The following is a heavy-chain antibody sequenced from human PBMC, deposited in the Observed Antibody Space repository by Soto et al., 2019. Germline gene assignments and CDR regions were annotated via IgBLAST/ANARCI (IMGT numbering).Heavy chain of an antibody. D-gene: IGHD2-8*02. CDR2: INHSGST. J-gene: IGHJ4*02. CDR1: GGSFSGYY. Sequence: QVQLQQWGAGLLKPSETLSLTCAVYGGSFSGYYWTWIRQPPGTGLEWRGEINHSGSTNYNPSLKSRDTIKVDTTKNQFSLKRTSVTGGDTAVYYCARDKITGLFDYWGQGTLVTVSS. CDR3: ARDKITGLFDY. V-gene: IGHV4-34*01.